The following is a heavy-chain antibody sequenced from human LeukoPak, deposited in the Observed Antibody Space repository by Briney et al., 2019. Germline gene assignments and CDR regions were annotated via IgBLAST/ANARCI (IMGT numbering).Heavy chain of an antibody. CDR2: INPNTGDT. D-gene: IGHD6-13*01. J-gene: IGHJ5*02. Sequence: ASVTLSCEASGFSFSGYDMHWVRQAPGQGLEWMGWINPNTGDTNYAQKFQGRVTMTRDTSINTAYLEVSRLKSEDTAVYYCARVGSWYNNQNWFDPWGQGPLVTVSS. V-gene: IGHV1-2*02. CDR1: GFSFSGYD. CDR3: ARVGSWYNNQNWFDP.